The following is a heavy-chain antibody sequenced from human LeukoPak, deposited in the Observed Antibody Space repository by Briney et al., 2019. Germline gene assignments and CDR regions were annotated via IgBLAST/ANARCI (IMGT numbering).Heavy chain of an antibody. D-gene: IGHD2-2*01. V-gene: IGHV3-23*01. CDR1: GFNFISYS. Sequence: GGSLRLSCAASGFNFISYSMSWVRQAPGKGLEWASVIRGSGVSTYYADSVKGRFTISRDNSKNTLYLQMNNLRAEDTAMYYCAKRQGSSASCYDYWGQGTLVTVSS. CDR2: IRGSGVST. J-gene: IGHJ4*02. CDR3: AKRQGSSASCYDY.